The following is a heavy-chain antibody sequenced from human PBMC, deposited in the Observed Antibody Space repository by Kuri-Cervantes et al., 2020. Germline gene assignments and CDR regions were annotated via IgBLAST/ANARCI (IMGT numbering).Heavy chain of an antibody. Sequence: SVKVSCKASGYTFTSYGISWVRQAPGQGLEWMGGIIPIFGTANYAQKFQGRVTITADESTSTAYMELSNLRSEDTAVYYCARVPHNLIWFGELTGWGQGTLVTVSS. V-gene: IGHV1-69*13. CDR1: GYTFTSYG. CDR2: IIPIFGTA. CDR3: ARVPHNLIWFGELTG. J-gene: IGHJ4*02. D-gene: IGHD3-10*01.